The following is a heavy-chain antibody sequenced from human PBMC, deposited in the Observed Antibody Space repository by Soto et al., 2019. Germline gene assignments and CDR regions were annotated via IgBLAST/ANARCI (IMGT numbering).Heavy chain of an antibody. CDR2: IYWDGDK. CDR3: AHKGGRGAGMDV. CDR1: GFSLSSSGVG. V-gene: IGHV2-5*02. Sequence: QITLKESGPTLVKPTQTLTLTCIFSGFSLSSSGVGVGWIRQPPGKALEWLALIYWDGDKRYSPSLKTRLTIXKXXSTNEVVLTITNMDPVDTGTYYCAHKGGRGAGMDVWGQGTTVTVSS. D-gene: IGHD3-16*01. J-gene: IGHJ6*02.